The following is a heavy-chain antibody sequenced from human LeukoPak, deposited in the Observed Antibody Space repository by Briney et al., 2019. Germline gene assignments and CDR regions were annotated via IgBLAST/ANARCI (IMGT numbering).Heavy chain of an antibody. CDR3: ARGTFWSGYYHDY. D-gene: IGHD3-3*01. V-gene: IGHV4-59*01. Sequence: SETLSLTCTVSGGSITTYYWSWIRQPPGKGLEYIGFIFYSGSTNYNPSLKSRVTISLNTSKTQFSLKLSSVTAADTAVYYCARGTFWSGYYHDYWGQGTLVTVSP. CDR2: IFYSGST. CDR1: GGSITTYY. J-gene: IGHJ4*02.